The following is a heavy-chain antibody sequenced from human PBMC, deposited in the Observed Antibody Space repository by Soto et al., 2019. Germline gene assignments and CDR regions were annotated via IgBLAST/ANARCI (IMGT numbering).Heavy chain of an antibody. V-gene: IGHV3-33*01. D-gene: IGHD6-19*01. Sequence: SLRLSCAASGFTFSSYGMHWVHQAPGKGLEWVAVIWYDGSNKYYADSVKGRFTISRDNSKNTLYLQMNSLRAEDTAVYYCARGSPYYSSGWYYFDYWGQGTLVTVSS. CDR2: IWYDGSNK. CDR3: ARGSPYYSSGWYYFDY. J-gene: IGHJ4*02. CDR1: GFTFSSYG.